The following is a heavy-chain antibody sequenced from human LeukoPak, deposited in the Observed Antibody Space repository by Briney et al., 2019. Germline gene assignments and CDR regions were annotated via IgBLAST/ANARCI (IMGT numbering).Heavy chain of an antibody. CDR1: GYIFTSHA. V-gene: IGHV7-4-1*02. J-gene: IGHJ4*02. CDR3: ARDGDSFDY. Sequence: ASVKVSCKASGYIFTSHAINWVRQAPGQGLEWMGWINTNTGNPTYAQGFTGRFVFSLDTSVSTAYLQISSLKAEDTAVYYCARDGDSFDYWGQGTLVTVSS. D-gene: IGHD7-27*01. CDR2: INTNTGNP.